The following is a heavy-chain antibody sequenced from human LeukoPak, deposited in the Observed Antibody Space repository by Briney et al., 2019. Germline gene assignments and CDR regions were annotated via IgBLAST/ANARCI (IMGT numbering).Heavy chain of an antibody. D-gene: IGHD2-2*01. Sequence: EGSLRLSCAASGFTFSSYAMHWVRQAPGKGLEWVAVISYDGSNIYYADSVKGRFTISRDNSKNTLYLQMNSLRAEDTAVYYCASRSCSSTSCAKLDDYWGQGTLVTVSS. V-gene: IGHV3-30-3*01. CDR3: ASRSCSSTSCAKLDDY. J-gene: IGHJ4*02. CDR2: ISYDGSNI. CDR1: GFTFSSYA.